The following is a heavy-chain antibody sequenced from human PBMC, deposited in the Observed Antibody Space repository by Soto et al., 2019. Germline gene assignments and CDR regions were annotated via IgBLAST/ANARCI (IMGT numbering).Heavy chain of an antibody. CDR3: AADNVPQRSSSPHYYYYYGMDV. CDR2: IVVGSGNT. J-gene: IGHJ6*02. D-gene: IGHD3-10*02. Sequence: SVKVSCKASGFTFTSSAVQWVRQARGQRLEWIGWIVVGSGNTNYAQKFQERVTITRDMSTSTAYMELSSLRTEDTAVYYCAADNVPQRSSSPHYYYYYGMDVWGQGTTVTVFS. CDR1: GFTFTSSA. V-gene: IGHV1-58*01.